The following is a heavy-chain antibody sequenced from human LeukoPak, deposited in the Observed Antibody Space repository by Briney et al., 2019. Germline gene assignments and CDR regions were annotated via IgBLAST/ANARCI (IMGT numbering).Heavy chain of an antibody. CDR1: GYTFSSHS. CDR3: ARGEYDLLGDY. Sequence: GASVKVSCKTSGYTFSSHSMNWVRQAPGQGLEWLGWISPYNGNTKYAQKIQGRATMTTDTSTNTAYLELRSLRSDDTAVYYCARGEYDLLGDYWGQGTLVTVSS. J-gene: IGHJ4*02. D-gene: IGHD3-10*01. CDR2: ISPYNGNT. V-gene: IGHV1-18*01.